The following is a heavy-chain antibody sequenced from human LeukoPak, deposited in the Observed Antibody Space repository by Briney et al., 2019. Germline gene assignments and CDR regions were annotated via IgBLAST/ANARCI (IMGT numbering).Heavy chain of an antibody. CDR2: IIPILGIA. D-gene: IGHD1-26*01. Sequence: SVKVYCKASGGTFSSYAISWVRQAPGQGLEWMGRIIPILGIANYAQKFQGRVTITADKSTSTAYMELSSLRSEDTAVYYCARDGSGSYYFDYWGQGTLVTVSS. V-gene: IGHV1-69*04. CDR3: ARDGSGSYYFDY. CDR1: GGTFSSYA. J-gene: IGHJ4*02.